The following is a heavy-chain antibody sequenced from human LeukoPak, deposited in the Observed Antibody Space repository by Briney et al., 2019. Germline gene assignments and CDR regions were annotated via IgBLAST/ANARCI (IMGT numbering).Heavy chain of an antibody. D-gene: IGHD3-22*01. CDR1: GFTFSNAW. Sequence: GGSLRLSCATSGFTFSNAWMNWVRQAPGKGLEWVGRIRSNSDGGTIDYAAPVKGRFALSRDDSKNTLYLQMNSLQTEDTAVYYCTTRGFWGQGTLVTVSS. J-gene: IGHJ4*02. V-gene: IGHV3-15*07. CDR3: TTRGF. CDR2: IRSNSDGGTI.